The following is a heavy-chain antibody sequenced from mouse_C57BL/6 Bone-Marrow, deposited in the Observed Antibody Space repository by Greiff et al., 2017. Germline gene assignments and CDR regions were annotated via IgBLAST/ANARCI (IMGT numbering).Heavy chain of an antibody. CDR1: GFNIKDDY. Sequence: VQLKESGAELVRPGASVKLSCTASGFNIKDDYMHWVKQRPEQGLEWIGWIDPENGDTEYASKFQGKATITADTSSNTAYLQLSSLTSEDTAVYYCSRSRYYYGSSPWFAYWGKGTLVTVSA. CDR2: IDPENGDT. V-gene: IGHV14-4*01. D-gene: IGHD1-1*01. CDR3: SRSRYYYGSSPWFAY. J-gene: IGHJ3*01.